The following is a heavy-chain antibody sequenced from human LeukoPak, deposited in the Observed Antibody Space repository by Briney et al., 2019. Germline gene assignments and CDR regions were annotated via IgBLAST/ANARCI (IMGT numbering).Heavy chain of an antibody. CDR2: VNCDSGDT. J-gene: IGHJ4*02. Sequence: ASVKVSCKASGYTFTGYYMHWVRQAPGQGLEWMGWVNCDSGDTKSPQKFQGRVTMTWDTSISTAYMELSRPISDDTAVYFCARELGVTFYQDYWGQGTLVTVSS. CDR1: GYTFTGYY. V-gene: IGHV1-2*02. CDR3: ARELGVTFYQDY. D-gene: IGHD2-2*01.